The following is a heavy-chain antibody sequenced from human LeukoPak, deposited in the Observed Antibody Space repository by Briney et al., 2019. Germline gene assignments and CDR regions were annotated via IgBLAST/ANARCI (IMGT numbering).Heavy chain of an antibody. CDR2: ISAYNGNT. CDR3: ARVGGYYYDSSGYYYGDY. V-gene: IGHV1-18*01. CDR1: GYTFTSYG. Sequence: ASVKVSCKASGYTFTSYGISWVRQAPGQGLEWMGWISAYNGNTNYAQKLQGRVTMTTDTSTSTDYMELRSLRSDDTAVYYCARVGGYYYDSSGYYYGDYWGQGTLVTVSS. J-gene: IGHJ4*02. D-gene: IGHD3-22*01.